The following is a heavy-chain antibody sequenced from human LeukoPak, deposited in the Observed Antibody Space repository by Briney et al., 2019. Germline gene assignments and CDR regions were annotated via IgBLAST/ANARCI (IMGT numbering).Heavy chain of an antibody. J-gene: IGHJ5*02. D-gene: IGHD3-10*01. Sequence: GGSLRLSCAASGFTFSSYGMSWVRQAPGKGLEWVSAISGSGGSTYYADSVKGRFTISRDNSKNTLYLQMNSLRAEDTAVYYCAKDQRITMVRDPWGQGTLVTVSS. V-gene: IGHV3-23*01. CDR1: GFTFSSYG. CDR3: AKDQRITMVRDP. CDR2: ISGSGGST.